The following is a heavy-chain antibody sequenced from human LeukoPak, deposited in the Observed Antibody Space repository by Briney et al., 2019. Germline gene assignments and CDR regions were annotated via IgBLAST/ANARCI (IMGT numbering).Heavy chain of an antibody. V-gene: IGHV5-51*01. D-gene: IGHD3-22*01. J-gene: IGHJ3*02. CDR1: GYSFTNYW. CDR2: IYPGDSGT. CDR3: ARQITXHXSEGAFDI. Sequence: GESLKISCQGSGYSFTNYWIGWVRQMPGKGLEWMGIIYPGDSGTIYSPSFQGQATISADKAISTAYLQWRSLKASDTAMYYCARQITXHXSEGAFDIWGQGTMVTVS.